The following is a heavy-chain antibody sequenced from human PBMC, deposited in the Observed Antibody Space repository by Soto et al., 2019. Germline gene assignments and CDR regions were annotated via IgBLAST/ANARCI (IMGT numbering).Heavy chain of an antibody. Sequence: TVSGGITYPCGFYWCWIRQLPRKGLEWLGYIYYTGSTQYTPSLKSRLTISTDTSDNQFSLRLTSVIAADTAVYLCAPSLVSTRSRVAYWVQ. CDR1: GGITYPCGFY. V-gene: IGHV4-31*02. CDR2: IYYTGST. J-gene: IGHJ4*02. CDR3: APSLVSTRSRVAY. D-gene: IGHD2-2*01.